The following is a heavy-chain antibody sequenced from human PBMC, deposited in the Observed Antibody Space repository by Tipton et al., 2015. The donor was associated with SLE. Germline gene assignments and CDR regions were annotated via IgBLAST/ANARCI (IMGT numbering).Heavy chain of an antibody. V-gene: IGHV3-23*01. CDR3: AKDTRIGGATAFQDYFDY. Sequence: SLRLSCAASGFTFSTYAMSWVRQAPGKGLEWVSTIDIINDGSTFYADSVRGRFTISRDNSKNTVFLQMNSLRAEDTALYYCAKDTRIGGATAFQDYFDYWGQGTLVTVSS. CDR2: IDIINDGST. CDR1: GFTFSTYA. J-gene: IGHJ4*02. D-gene: IGHD1-26*01.